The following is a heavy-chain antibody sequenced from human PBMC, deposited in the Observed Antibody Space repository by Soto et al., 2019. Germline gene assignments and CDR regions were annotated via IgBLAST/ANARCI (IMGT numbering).Heavy chain of an antibody. V-gene: IGHV1-69*08. D-gene: IGHD6-13*01. J-gene: IGHJ2*01. Sequence: QVQLVQSGAEVKKPGSSVKVSCKASGGTFSTYTINWVRQAPGQGLEWMGRFISILGIATNAQKFQGRVTLTADKSTSTAYMEPSSLSSEDTAVYSCARDQQLATSNAYWYFDLWGRGTLVTVSS. CDR3: ARDQQLATSNAYWYFDL. CDR1: GGTFSTYT. CDR2: FISILGIA.